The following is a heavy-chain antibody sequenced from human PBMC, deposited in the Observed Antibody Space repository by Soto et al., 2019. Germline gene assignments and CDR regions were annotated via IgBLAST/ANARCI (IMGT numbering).Heavy chain of an antibody. CDR2: IWYDGSNK. CDR3: AKDYSNAKYYFDY. J-gene: IGHJ4*02. CDR1: GFTFSSYG. V-gene: IGHV3-33*06. D-gene: IGHD4-4*01. Sequence: QVQLVESGGGVVQPGRSLRLSCAASGFTFSSYGMHWVRQAPGKGLEWVAVIWYDGSNKYYADSVKGRFTISRDNSKNKLYLQMNSLRAEDTAVYYCAKDYSNAKYYFDYWGQGTLVTVSS.